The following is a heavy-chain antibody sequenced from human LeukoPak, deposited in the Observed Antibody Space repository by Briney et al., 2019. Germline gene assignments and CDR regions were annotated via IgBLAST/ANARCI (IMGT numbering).Heavy chain of an antibody. CDR2: ISYDRSIT. D-gene: IGHD6-19*01. Sequence: GGSLRLSCAASRFTFSSYAMHWVRQAPGKGLEWVAVISYDRSITYYADSVKGRFTLSCDNSKSTLYLQMNSLSPEDTAVYYCARDPTAVSNLPSYYFDYWGQGTLVTVSS. V-gene: IGHV3-30-3*01. J-gene: IGHJ4*02. CDR1: RFTFSSYA. CDR3: ARDPTAVSNLPSYYFDY.